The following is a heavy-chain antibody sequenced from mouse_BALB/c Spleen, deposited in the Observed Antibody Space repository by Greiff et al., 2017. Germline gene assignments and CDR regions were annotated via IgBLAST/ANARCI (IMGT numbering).Heavy chain of an antibody. V-gene: IGHV5-6*01. CDR1: GFTFSSYA. D-gene: IGHD2-4*01. Sequence: EVQVVESGGGLVKPGGSLKLSCAASGFTFSSYAMSWVRQTPEKRLEWVATISSGGSYTYYPDSVKGRFTISRDNAKNNLYLQMSSLKSEDTAMYYCARGSYDYDVHFDVWGAGTTVTVSS. CDR2: ISSGGSYT. J-gene: IGHJ1*01. CDR3: ARGSYDYDVHFDV.